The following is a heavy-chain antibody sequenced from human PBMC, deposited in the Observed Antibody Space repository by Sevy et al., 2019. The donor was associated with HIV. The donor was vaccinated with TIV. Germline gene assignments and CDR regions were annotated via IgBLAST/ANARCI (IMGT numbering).Heavy chain of an antibody. J-gene: IGHJ4*02. V-gene: IGHV1-18*01. CDR3: ARGYNWNINFDY. D-gene: IGHD1-1*01. Sequence: ASVKVSFKASGYTFTSYGISWVRQAPGQGLEWMGWISPYNGKTNYAQKPQGRVTMTTDTSTSTAYMEVRSLRSDDTAVYYCARGYNWNINFDYWGQGTLVTVSS. CDR2: ISPYNGKT. CDR1: GYTFTSYG.